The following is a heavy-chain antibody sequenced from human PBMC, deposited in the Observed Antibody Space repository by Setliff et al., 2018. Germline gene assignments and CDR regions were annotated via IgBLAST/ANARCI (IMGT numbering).Heavy chain of an antibody. D-gene: IGHD1-26*01. V-gene: IGHV4-61*09. CDR2: ISPSGST. J-gene: IGHJ4*02. CDR1: GASITSGGFY. CDR3: ARSPSSGAYWNPRPFYSDY. Sequence: SETLSLTSSVSGASITSGGFYWTWIRQPAGKGLEWIGHISPSGSTTYNPSVKSRVTISLDTSKNHFSLKLDSVTAADTALYYCARSPSSGAYWNPRPFYSDYWARGTLVTVSS.